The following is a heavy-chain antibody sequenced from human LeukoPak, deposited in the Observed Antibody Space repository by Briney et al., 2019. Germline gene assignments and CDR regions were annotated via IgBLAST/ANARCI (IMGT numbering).Heavy chain of an antibody. J-gene: IGHJ4*02. Sequence: SVKVSCKASGGTFSSYAISWVRQAPGQGLEWMGRIIPILGIANYAQKFQGRVTITADKSTSTAYMELSSLRSEDTAVYYCASLDYYDSSGYFSTHHYWGQGTLVTVSS. V-gene: IGHV1-69*04. CDR2: IIPILGIA. CDR1: GGTFSSYA. CDR3: ASLDYYDSSGYFSTHHY. D-gene: IGHD3-22*01.